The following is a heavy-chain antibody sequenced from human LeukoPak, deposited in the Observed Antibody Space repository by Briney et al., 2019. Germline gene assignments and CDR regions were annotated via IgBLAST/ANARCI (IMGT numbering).Heavy chain of an antibody. Sequence: GGSLRLSCAASGFTFSSYSMNWVRQAPGKGLEWVSYISGSSNYIYYADSVKGRFTISRDNAKNSVYLQVNSLRTEDTAVYYCAKDRCSNGIGCYYYYMEVWGKGTMVTISS. V-gene: IGHV3-21*01. D-gene: IGHD2-8*01. J-gene: IGHJ6*03. CDR1: GFTFSSYS. CDR2: ISGSSNYI. CDR3: AKDRCSNGIGCYYYYMEV.